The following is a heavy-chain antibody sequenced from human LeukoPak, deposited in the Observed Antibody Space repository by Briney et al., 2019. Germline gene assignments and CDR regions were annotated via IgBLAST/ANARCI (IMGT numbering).Heavy chain of an antibody. CDR1: VYTFSTYG. Sequence: ASVRVSSTPSVYTFSTYGMTWVRQAPGQPLEWMGWISGGKGDTKYAQNLQGRVTMTTEANTAYMELRSLTSDDTAVYYCMRGTWGVVLDYWGQGTPVTVSS. D-gene: IGHD3-3*01. J-gene: IGHJ4*02. CDR2: ISGGKGDT. V-gene: IGHV1-18*01. CDR3: MRGTWGVVLDY.